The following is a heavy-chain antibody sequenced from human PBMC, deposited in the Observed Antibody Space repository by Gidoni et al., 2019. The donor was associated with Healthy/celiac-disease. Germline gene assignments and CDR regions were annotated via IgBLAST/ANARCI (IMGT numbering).Heavy chain of an antibody. J-gene: IGHJ6*02. V-gene: IGHV4-39*01. D-gene: IGHD3-10*01. Sequence: QLQLQESGPGLVKPSETLSLTCTVSGGSIGSRSYYWGWIRQPPGQGLGWIGSIYSSGSTYYSPSLKRRVTISVDTSKNQFSLKLSSVTAADTAVYYCAKSYGEYYYGMDVWGQGTTVTVSS. CDR1: GGSIGSRSYY. CDR3: AKSYGEYYYGMDV. CDR2: IYSSGST.